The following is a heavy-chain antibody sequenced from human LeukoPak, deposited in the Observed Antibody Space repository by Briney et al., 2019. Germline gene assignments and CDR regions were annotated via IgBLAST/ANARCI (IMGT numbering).Heavy chain of an antibody. CDR2: ISSSSSYI. V-gene: IGHV3-21*01. D-gene: IGHD3-10*01. CDR3: ARERLGDDAFDI. CDR1: GFTFSSYS. J-gene: IGHJ3*02. Sequence: GGSLRLSYAASGFTFSSYSMNWVRQAPGKGLEWVSPISSSSSYIYYADSVKGRFTISRDNAKNSLYLQMNSLRAEDTAVYYCARERLGDDAFDIWGQGTMVTVSS.